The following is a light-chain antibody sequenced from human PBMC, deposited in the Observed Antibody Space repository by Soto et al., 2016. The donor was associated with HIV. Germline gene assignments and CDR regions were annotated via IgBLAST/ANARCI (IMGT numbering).Light chain of an antibody. Sequence: SYELTQPPSVSVAPGKTARITCGGSNIGTKSVHWYQQKAGQAPILVVYDDSHRPSGIPERFSGSNSGNTATLTINSVEAGDEADFYCQVWDSSSDHSGVFGTGTKVTVL. J-gene: IGLJ1*01. CDR2: DDS. CDR1: NIGTKS. V-gene: IGLV3-21*03. CDR3: QVWDSSSDHSGV.